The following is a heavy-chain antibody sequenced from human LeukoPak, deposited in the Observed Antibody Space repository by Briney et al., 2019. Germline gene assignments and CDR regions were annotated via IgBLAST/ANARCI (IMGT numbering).Heavy chain of an antibody. D-gene: IGHD6-19*01. CDR3: ARVVSGWDGCDY. V-gene: IGHV1-18*01. CDR1: GYTFTSYG. Sequence: ASVKVSCKASGYTFTSYGITWVRQAPGQGLEWMGWINAYNGDTNYAQKFQGRVTMTTDTSTSTAYMELRSLRSGDTAVYYCARVVSGWDGCDYWGQGTLVTVSS. J-gene: IGHJ4*02. CDR2: INAYNGDT.